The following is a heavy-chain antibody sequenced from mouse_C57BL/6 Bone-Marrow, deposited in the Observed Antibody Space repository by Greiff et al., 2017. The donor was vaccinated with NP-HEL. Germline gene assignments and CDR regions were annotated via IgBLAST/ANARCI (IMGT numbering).Heavy chain of an antibody. CDR2: INPNNGGT. D-gene: IGHD1-1*01. CDR1: GYTFTDYY. J-gene: IGHJ1*03. Sequence: VQLQQSGPELVKPGASVKISCKASGYTFTDYYMNWVKQSHGKSLEWIGDINPNNGGTSYNQKFKGKATLTVDKSSSTAYMELRSLTSEDSAVYYCARRDYYGSSYGSYWYFDVWGTGTTVTVSS. V-gene: IGHV1-26*01. CDR3: ARRDYYGSSYGSYWYFDV.